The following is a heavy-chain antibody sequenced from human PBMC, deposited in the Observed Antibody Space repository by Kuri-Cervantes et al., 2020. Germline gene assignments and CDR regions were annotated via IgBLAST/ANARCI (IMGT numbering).Heavy chain of an antibody. J-gene: IGHJ4*02. CDR1: GFSLSNARMG. CDR3: AREPRIQKRWLDPIDY. V-gene: IGHV4-61*01. Sequence: SGPTLVKPTETLTLTCTVSGFSLSNARMGVSWIRQPPGKGLEWIGYIYYSGSTNYNPSLKSRVTISVDTSKNQFSLKQSSVTAADTAVYYCAREPRIQKRWLDPIDYWGQGTLVTVSS. D-gene: IGHD6-19*01. CDR2: IYYSGST.